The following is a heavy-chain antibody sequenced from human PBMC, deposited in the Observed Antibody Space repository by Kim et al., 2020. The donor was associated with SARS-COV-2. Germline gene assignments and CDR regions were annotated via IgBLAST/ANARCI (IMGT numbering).Heavy chain of an antibody. CDR3: AKTGQWLAYYFDY. CDR1: GFTFSSYG. Sequence: GGSLRLSCAASGFTFSSYGMHWVRQAPGKGLEWVAVISYDGSNKYYADSVKGRFTISRDNSKNTLYLQMNSLRAEDTAVYYCAKTGQWLAYYFDYWGQGTLVTVSS. J-gene: IGHJ4*02. CDR2: ISYDGSNK. D-gene: IGHD6-19*01. V-gene: IGHV3-30*18.